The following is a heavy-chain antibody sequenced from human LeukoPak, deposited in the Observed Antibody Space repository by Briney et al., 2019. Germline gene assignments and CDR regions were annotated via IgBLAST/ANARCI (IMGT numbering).Heavy chain of an antibody. D-gene: IGHD2-21*02. CDR1: GGSISSYY. CDR2: INYSGST. CDR3: ARDCGGDCPSAFDI. J-gene: IGHJ3*02. V-gene: IGHV4-59*01. Sequence: SETLSLTCTVSGGSISSYYWSWIRQSPGKGLEWIGNINYSGSTKYNPSLKSRVTISVDTSKNQFSLKLSSVTAADTAVYYCARDCGGDCPSAFDIWGQGTMVTVSS.